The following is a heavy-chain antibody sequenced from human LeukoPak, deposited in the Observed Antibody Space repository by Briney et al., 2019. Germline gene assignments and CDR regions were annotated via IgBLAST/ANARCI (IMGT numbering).Heavy chain of an antibody. Sequence: SVTVSCKASGGTFSSYAISWVRQAPGQGLEWMGGIIPIFGTANYAQKFQGRVTITADKSTSTAYMELSSLRSEDTAVYYCARVFGYCSSTSCYGGSWFDPWGQGTLVTVSS. CDR2: IIPIFGTA. CDR3: ARVFGYCSSTSCYGGSWFDP. V-gene: IGHV1-69*06. CDR1: GGTFSSYA. J-gene: IGHJ5*02. D-gene: IGHD2-2*03.